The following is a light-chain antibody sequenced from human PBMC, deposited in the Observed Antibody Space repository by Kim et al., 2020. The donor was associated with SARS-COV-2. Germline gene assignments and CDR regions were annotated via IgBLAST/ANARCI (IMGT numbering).Light chain of an antibody. CDR3: QQYGSPLT. Sequence: LSPGESATLSGRASQSVSSSYLAWYQQKPGQAPRLLIYGASSRATGIPDRFSGSGSGTDFTLTISRLEPEDFAVYYCQQYGSPLTFGGGTKVDIK. CDR2: GAS. CDR1: QSVSSSY. J-gene: IGKJ4*01. V-gene: IGKV3-20*01.